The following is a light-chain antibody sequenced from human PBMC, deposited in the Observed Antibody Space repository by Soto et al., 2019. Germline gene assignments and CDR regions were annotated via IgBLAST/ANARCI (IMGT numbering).Light chain of an antibody. J-gene: IGKJ5*01. V-gene: IGKV3-11*01. CDR1: QSFSSY. CDR2: DAS. CDR3: QQRSNWRPVIT. Sequence: EIVLTQSPATLSLSPGERATLSCRASQSFSSYLAWYQQKPGQAPRLLIYDASNRATGIPARFSGRGSGTDFTLTISSLGPEDFAVYYCQQRSNWRPVITFGQGTRLEIK.